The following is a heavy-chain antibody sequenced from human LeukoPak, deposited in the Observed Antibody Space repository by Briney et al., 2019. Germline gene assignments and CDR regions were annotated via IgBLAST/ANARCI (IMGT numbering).Heavy chain of an antibody. CDR2: IYYSGST. D-gene: IGHD5-12*01. V-gene: IGHV4-39*07. CDR1: GGSISSYY. Sequence: SETLSLTCTVSGGSISSYYWGWIRQPPGKGLEWIGSIYYSGSTYYNPSLKSRVTISVDTSKNQFSLKLSSVTAADTAVYYCSREAYSGYDFDYWGQGTLVTVSS. J-gene: IGHJ4*02. CDR3: SREAYSGYDFDY.